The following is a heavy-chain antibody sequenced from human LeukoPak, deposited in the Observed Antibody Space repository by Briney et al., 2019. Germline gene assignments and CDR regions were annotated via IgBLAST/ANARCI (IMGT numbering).Heavy chain of an antibody. D-gene: IGHD2-15*01. CDR1: GFTFDDYA. CDR3: AKSRILAFYFDY. V-gene: IGHV3-9*01. J-gene: IGHJ4*02. Sequence: GRSLRLSCAASGFTFDDYAMHWVRRAPGKGLEWVSGISWNSGSIGYADSVKGRFTISRDNAKNSLYLQMNSLRAEDTALYYCAKSRILAFYFDYWGQGTLVTVSS. CDR2: ISWNSGSI.